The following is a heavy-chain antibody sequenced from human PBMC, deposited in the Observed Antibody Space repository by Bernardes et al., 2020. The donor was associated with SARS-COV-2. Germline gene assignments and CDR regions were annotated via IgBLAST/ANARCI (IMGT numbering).Heavy chain of an antibody. CDR3: ATEDGEWLES. D-gene: IGHD4-17*01. CDR1: GFTFRDYT. J-gene: IGHJ5*01. Sequence: GWSLRLSCAASGFTFRDYTMHWVRQAPGKGLEWVAVIWHDGSREYYVDSVKGRFAISRDNSNNTLYLQMNNLRVEDTALYRCATEDGEWLESWGQGTLVTVSS. CDR2: IWHDGSRE. V-gene: IGHV3-33*01.